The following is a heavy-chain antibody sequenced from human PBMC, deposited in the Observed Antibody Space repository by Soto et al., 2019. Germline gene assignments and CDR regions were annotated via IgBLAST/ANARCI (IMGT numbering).Heavy chain of an antibody. CDR1: GFTFSSYA. J-gene: IGHJ3*02. D-gene: IGHD2-21*02. CDR3: ARDSPYCGGDCYDAFDI. CDR2: ISYDGSNK. V-gene: IGHV3-30-3*01. Sequence: QVQLVESGGGVVQPGRSLRLSCAASGFTFSSYAMHWVRQAPGKGLEWVAVISYDGSNKYYADSVKGRFTISRDNSKNTLYLQMNSLRAEDTAVYYCARDSPYCGGDCYDAFDIWGQGTMVTVSS.